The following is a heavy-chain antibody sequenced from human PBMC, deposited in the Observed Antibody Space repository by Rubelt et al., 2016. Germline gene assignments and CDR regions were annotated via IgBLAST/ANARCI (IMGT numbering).Heavy chain of an antibody. CDR1: GGSISSSSYY. D-gene: IGHD3-10*01. CDR3: ARDLSGWYFDL. Sequence: QLQLQESGPGLVKPSETLSLTCTVSGGSISSSSYYWGWTRQPPGKGLEWIGSIYSSGSTYYNPSLKSRVTISVDTSKNQFSLKLSSVTAADTAVYYGARDLSGWYFDLWGRGTLVTVFS. CDR2: IYSSGST. V-gene: IGHV4-39*07. J-gene: IGHJ2*01.